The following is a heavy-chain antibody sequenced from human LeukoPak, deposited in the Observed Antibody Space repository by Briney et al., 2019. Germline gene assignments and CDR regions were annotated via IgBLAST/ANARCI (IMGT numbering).Heavy chain of an antibody. CDR3: ARDVGSGWYYFDY. CDR2: INPNSGGT. CDR1: GYTFTGYY. J-gene: IGHJ4*02. D-gene: IGHD6-19*01. V-gene: IGHV1-2*06. Sequence: GASVKVSCKASGYTFTGYYMHWVRQAPRQGLEWMGRINPNSGGTNYAQKFQGRVTMTRDTSISTAYMELSRLRSDDTAVYYCARDVGSGWYYFDYWGQGTLVTVSS.